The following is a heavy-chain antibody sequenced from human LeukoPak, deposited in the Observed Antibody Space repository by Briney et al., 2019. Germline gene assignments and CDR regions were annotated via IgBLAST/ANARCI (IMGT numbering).Heavy chain of an antibody. CDR3: ASDRGYSSGGDAFDI. D-gene: IGHD6-19*01. Sequence: PGGSLRLSCAASGFTFSSYAMSWVRQAPGKGLEWVSAISGSGGSTYYADSVKGRFTISRDNSENTLHLQMNSLRAEDTAVHYCASDRGYSSGGDAFDIWGQGTMVTVSS. J-gene: IGHJ3*02. V-gene: IGHV3-23*01. CDR2: ISGSGGST. CDR1: GFTFSSYA.